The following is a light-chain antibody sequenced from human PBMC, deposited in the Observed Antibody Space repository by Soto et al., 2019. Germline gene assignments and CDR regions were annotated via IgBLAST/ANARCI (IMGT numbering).Light chain of an antibody. CDR2: LNN. J-gene: IGLJ2*01. Sequence: QAVVTQPPSASGTPGQRVSISCSGTNSNIGGNYVYWYQHVQGKAPKLLISLNNQRPSGVTDRFSGSKSGTSASLAISGLRSEDEAHYYCAAWDDSLSGPVFGGGTKLTVL. CDR1: NSNIGGNY. CDR3: AAWDDSLSGPV. V-gene: IGLV1-47*02.